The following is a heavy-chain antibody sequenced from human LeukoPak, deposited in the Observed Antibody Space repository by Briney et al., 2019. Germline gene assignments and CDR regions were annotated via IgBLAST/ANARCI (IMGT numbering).Heavy chain of an antibody. V-gene: IGHV4-59*08. J-gene: IGHJ5*02. CDR1: GGSISSYY. Sequence: SETLSLTCTVSGGSISSYYWSWIRQPPGKGLEWIGYISYSGSTNYNPSLKSRVTISVDTSKNQFSLRLNSVTAADTAVYYCARQTHNYDFLVSFDPWGQGTLVTVSS. CDR2: ISYSGST. D-gene: IGHD3-3*01. CDR3: ARQTHNYDFLVSFDP.